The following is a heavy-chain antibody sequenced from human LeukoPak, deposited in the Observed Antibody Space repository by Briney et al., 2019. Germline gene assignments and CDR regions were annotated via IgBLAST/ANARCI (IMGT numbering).Heavy chain of an antibody. CDR1: GFTISSYA. D-gene: IGHD3-10*01. Sequence: GGSLRFYCAASGFTISSYAMIWVRQAPGQGREGVSYISSSNSTIYYADSVKGRFTISSDNTKNSLYLKMNSLRAEDTAVYYCARNRRYGSGSLAYWGQGTLVTVSS. CDR3: ARNRRYGSGSLAY. J-gene: IGHJ4*02. V-gene: IGHV3-48*04. CDR2: ISSSNSTI.